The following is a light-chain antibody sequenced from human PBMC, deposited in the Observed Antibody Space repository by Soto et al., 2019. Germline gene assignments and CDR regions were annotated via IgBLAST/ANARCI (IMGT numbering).Light chain of an antibody. CDR2: GAS. V-gene: IGKV3-20*01. J-gene: IGKJ5*01. CDR1: QSVSGDY. Sequence: ENVLTPSPGTLSLSAGQRSPVSGMASQSVSGDYIAWYQQKSGQAPRLLIYGASNRATDIPDRFSGSGSGIDFALTISRLQPEDFAVYYCQKYGDSRITFGQGTRLEIK. CDR3: QKYGDSRIT.